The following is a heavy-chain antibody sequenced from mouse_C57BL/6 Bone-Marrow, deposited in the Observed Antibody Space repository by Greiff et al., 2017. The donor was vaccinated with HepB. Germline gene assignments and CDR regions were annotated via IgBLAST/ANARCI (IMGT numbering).Heavy chain of an antibody. Sequence: LQQSAVSLFRPGASFPLSCTASGFPPKDYYLHWVKQRPEQALQWIGRIDPEDGDTEYAPKFQGKATMTADTSSNTAYLQLSSLTSEDTAVYYCTFYGNYDYWGQGTTLTVSS. CDR1: GFPPKDYY. V-gene: IGHV14-1*01. D-gene: IGHD2-1*01. CDR2: IDPEDGDT. CDR3: TFYGNYDY. J-gene: IGHJ2*01.